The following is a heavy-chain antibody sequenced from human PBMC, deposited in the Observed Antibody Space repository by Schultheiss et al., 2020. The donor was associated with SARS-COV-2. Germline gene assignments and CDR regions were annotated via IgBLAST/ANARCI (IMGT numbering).Heavy chain of an antibody. J-gene: IGHJ4*02. CDR3: ARAEYHYDSSAGLHYFDY. CDR2: ISGSGGNT. V-gene: IGHV3-NL1*01. D-gene: IGHD3-22*01. Sequence: GGSLRLSCAASGFTFRSYGMHWVRLAPGKGLEWVSDISGSGGNTYYADSVEGRFTISRDNPKGTLYLHMNSLRAEDTAVYYCARAEYHYDSSAGLHYFDYWGPGTLVTVSS. CDR1: GFTFRSYG.